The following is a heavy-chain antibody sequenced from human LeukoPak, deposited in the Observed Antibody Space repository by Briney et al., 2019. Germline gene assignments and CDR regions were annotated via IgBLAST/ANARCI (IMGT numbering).Heavy chain of an antibody. CDR2: ISGSGGST. Sequence: QSGGSLRLSCAASGFTFSSYAMSWVRQAPGKGLEWVSAISGSGGSTYYADSVKGRFTISRDNSKNTLYPQMNSLRAEDTAVYYCAGRRYDSSGYYFCYWGQGTLVTVSS. CDR3: AGRRYDSSGYYFCY. CDR1: GFTFSSYA. V-gene: IGHV3-23*01. D-gene: IGHD3-22*01. J-gene: IGHJ4*02.